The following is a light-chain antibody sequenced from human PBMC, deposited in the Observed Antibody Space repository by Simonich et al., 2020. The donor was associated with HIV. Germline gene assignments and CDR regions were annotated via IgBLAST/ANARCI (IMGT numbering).Light chain of an antibody. CDR1: QSVNSN. V-gene: IGKV3-15*01. Sequence: EIVMTQSPATLSVSPGERATLSCRASQSVNSNLAWDQQKPGQAPRLLIYGASTRAAGFPARFSGSGSGTEFTLTISSLQAEDVAVYYCQQYYSTPYTFGQGTKLEIK. CDR3: QQYYSTPYT. J-gene: IGKJ2*01. CDR2: GAS.